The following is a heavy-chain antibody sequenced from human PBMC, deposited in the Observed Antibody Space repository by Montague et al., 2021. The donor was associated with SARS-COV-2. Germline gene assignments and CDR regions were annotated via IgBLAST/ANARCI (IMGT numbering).Heavy chain of an antibody. CDR3: ARGRAARSITIFGVVNPAIRYYYYIDV. Sequence: SETLSLTCAVYGGSFSGYYWSWIRQPPGKGLEWIGEIHDRGSTYYNPSLKSRVTISVDTSKNTFALKLSPVTDADTAVSYCARGRAARSITIFGVVNPAIRYYYYIDVWGKGTTVTVSS. J-gene: IGHJ6*03. CDR2: IHDRGST. V-gene: IGHV4-34*01. D-gene: IGHD3-3*01. CDR1: GGSFSGYY.